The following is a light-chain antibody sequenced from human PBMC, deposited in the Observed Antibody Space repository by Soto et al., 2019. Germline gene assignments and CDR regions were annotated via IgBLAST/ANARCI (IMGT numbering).Light chain of an antibody. CDR1: QYIHNY. J-gene: IGKJ1*01. CDR3: QQSNNYQWK. CDR2: EAA. V-gene: IGKV1-5*03. Sequence: DIQMTQSPSTLSASVGDRVTITCRASQYIHNYLAWYQQKPGEAPKLLIYEAANLESGVPSRFSGSGTGTEFTLTISSLQPDDFATYYCQQSNNYQWKFGQGTRVEI.